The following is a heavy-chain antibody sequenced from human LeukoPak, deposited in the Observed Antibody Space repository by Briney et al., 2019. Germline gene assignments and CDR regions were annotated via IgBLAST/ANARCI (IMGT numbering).Heavy chain of an antibody. D-gene: IGHD3-22*01. CDR1: GGSISSGDYY. J-gene: IGHJ5*02. Sequence: SETLSLTCTVSGGSISSGDYYWSWIRQPPGKGLEWIGYMYYSGSTYYNPSLKSRVVISVDTSKNQFSLKLSSVTAADTAVYYCARPYYYDSRIDPWGQGILVTVSS. V-gene: IGHV4-30-4*01. CDR3: ARPYYYDSRIDP. CDR2: MYYSGST.